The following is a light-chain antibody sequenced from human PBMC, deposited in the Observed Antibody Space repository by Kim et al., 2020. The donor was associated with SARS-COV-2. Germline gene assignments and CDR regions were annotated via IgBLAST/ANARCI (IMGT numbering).Light chain of an antibody. CDR3: QAWDSSTGV. CDR1: KLGDKY. J-gene: IGLJ3*02. Sequence: SYELTQPPSVSVYPGQTASITCSGDKLGDKYACWYQQTPGQSPVLVIYPDSKRTSGIPERFSGSNSGNTATLTISGTQAMDEADYYCQAWDSSTGVFGGG. CDR2: PDS. V-gene: IGLV3-1*01.